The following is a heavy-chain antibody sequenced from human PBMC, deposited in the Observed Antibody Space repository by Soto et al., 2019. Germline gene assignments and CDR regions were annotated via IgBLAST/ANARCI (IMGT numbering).Heavy chain of an antibody. CDR2: INSGGSST. J-gene: IGHJ4*02. D-gene: IGHD3-9*01. CDR1: GITFSNYW. CDR3: ARDSSWTGYSAQFDY. V-gene: IGHV3-74*01. Sequence: EVQLVESGGGLVQPGGSLRLSCAASGITFSNYWMHWVRQAPGKGLVWVSRINSGGSSTTYADSVKGRFTISSDNAKNTLYLQMNSLRAEDTAVYYCARDSSWTGYSAQFDYWGQGALVTVSS.